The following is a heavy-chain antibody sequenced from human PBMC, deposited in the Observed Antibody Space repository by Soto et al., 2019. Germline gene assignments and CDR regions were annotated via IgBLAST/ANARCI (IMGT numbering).Heavy chain of an antibody. CDR1: GFTFSSYG. CDR3: ARETHYYDSSGYYPNDY. CDR2: ISYDGSNK. V-gene: IGHV3-30*03. J-gene: IGHJ4*02. Sequence: GGSLRLSCAASGFTFSSYGMHWVRQAPGKGLEWVAVISYDGSNKYYADSVKGRFTISRDNSKNTLYLQMNSLRAEDTAVYYCARETHYYDSSGYYPNDYWGQGTLVTV. D-gene: IGHD3-22*01.